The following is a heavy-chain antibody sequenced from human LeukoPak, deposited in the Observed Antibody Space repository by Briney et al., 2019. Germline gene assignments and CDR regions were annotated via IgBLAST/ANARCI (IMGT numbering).Heavy chain of an antibody. Sequence: ASVKVSCKASGGTFSSYAISWVRQAPGQGLEWMGGIIPIFGTANYAQKFQGRVTITTDESTSTAYMELSSLRSEDTAVYYCAKEGSGWYLYYFDYWGQGTLVTVSS. CDR1: GGTFSSYA. CDR3: AKEGSGWYLYYFDY. D-gene: IGHD6-19*01. V-gene: IGHV1-69*05. CDR2: IIPIFGTA. J-gene: IGHJ4*02.